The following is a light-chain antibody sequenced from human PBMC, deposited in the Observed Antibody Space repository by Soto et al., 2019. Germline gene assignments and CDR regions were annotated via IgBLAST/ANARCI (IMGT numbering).Light chain of an antibody. CDR1: QRVSNNY. CDR3: QHRSDWPG. V-gene: IGKV3-11*01. J-gene: IGKJ5*01. Sequence: EIVLTQSPGTLSLSPGERATLSCRASQRVSNNYLAWYQQKPGQAPRLLIYEASNRATGISARFSGSGSGTDFTLTISILEPEDFAIDYFQHRSDWPGFGLGTRLEIK. CDR2: EAS.